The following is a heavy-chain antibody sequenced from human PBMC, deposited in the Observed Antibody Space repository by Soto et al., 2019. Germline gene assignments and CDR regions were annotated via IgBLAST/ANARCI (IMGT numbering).Heavy chain of an antibody. J-gene: IGHJ4*02. Sequence: GGSLRLSCAVSGVTVNSNFMSWVRQAPGKGLEWVSVIFSGGNADYADSVKGRFIMSRDTSKNTLYLQMNSLRAEDTAVYFCVKEFRGAFDYWGQGTLVTVSS. D-gene: IGHD3-10*01. CDR3: VKEFRGAFDY. CDR1: GVTVNSNF. CDR2: IFSGGNA. V-gene: IGHV3-53*01.